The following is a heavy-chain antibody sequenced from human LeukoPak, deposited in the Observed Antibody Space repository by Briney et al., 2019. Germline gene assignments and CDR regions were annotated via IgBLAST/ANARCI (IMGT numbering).Heavy chain of an antibody. CDR3: AIINHPDGRVY. D-gene: IGHD5-24*01. V-gene: IGHV5-51*01. Sequence: GESLKISCQGFGYPFTTSWIGWVRQLPGKGLVWTAIIYAGNSDAKYSPSFQGQVSISTDRSISTAYLHWSSLKASDTAIYYCAIINHPDGRVYWGQGTLVTVSS. J-gene: IGHJ4*02. CDR1: GYPFTTSW. CDR2: IYAGNSDA.